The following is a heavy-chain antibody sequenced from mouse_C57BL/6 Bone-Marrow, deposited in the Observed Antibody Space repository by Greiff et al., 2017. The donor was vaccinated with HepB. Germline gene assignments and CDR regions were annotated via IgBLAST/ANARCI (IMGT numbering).Heavy chain of an antibody. D-gene: IGHD2-5*01. J-gene: IGHJ2*01. Sequence: QVQLKESGAELVRPGASVTLSCKASGYTFTDYEMHWVKQTPVHGLEWIGAIDPETGGTAYNQKFKGKAILTADKSSSTAYMELRSLTSEDSAVYYCTRTDYSNYVVDYWGQGTTLTVSS. CDR2: IDPETGGT. V-gene: IGHV1-15*01. CDR3: TRTDYSNYVVDY. CDR1: GYTFTDYE.